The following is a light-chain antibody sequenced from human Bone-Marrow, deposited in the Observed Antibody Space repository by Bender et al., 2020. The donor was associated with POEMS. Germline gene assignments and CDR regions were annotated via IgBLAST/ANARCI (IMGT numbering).Light chain of an antibody. CDR1: SSNIGTNP. Sequence: QSVLTQPPSASGTPGQRVTISCSGSSSNIGTNPVNWYQQLPGTAPKLLIYTNTQRPSGVPDRFSGSKSGNTASLTVSGLQPEDEADYYCSSYAGSNTVVFGGGTKLTVL. V-gene: IGLV1-44*01. J-gene: IGLJ2*01. CDR2: TNT. CDR3: SSYAGSNTVV.